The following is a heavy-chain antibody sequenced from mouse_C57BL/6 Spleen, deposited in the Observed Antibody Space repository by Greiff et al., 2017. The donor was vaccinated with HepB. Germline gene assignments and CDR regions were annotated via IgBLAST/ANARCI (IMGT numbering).Heavy chain of an antibody. CDR1: GYAFSSSW. Sequence: VQLQQSGPELVKPGASVKISCKASGYAFSSSWMNWVKQRPGKGLEWIGRIYPGDGDTNYNGKFKGKATLTADKSSSTAYMQLSSLTSEDSAVYFCARSAREAGFAYWGQGTLVTVSA. V-gene: IGHV1-82*01. CDR2: IYPGDGDT. CDR3: ARSAREAGFAY. D-gene: IGHD3-1*01. J-gene: IGHJ3*01.